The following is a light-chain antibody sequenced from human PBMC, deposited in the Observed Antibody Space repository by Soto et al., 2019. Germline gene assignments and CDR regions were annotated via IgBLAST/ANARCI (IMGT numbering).Light chain of an antibody. Sequence: QAVLTQPPSASGSPGQSVTISCTGTSSDVGRYNYVSWYQQLPGKAPKLMIYEVINRPSGVPDRFSGSKSGNTASLTVSGLQAEDEADYYCSSYAGSNIVLFGGGTKLTVL. V-gene: IGLV2-8*01. CDR2: EVI. CDR3: SSYAGSNIVL. J-gene: IGLJ2*01. CDR1: SSDVGRYNY.